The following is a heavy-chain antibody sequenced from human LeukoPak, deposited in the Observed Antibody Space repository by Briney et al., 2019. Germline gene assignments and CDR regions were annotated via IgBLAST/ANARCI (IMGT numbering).Heavy chain of an antibody. CDR3: AKGRYPGVQLWLVDY. J-gene: IGHJ4*02. CDR2: ITSTSSYV. V-gene: IGHV3-21*04. CDR1: GFTFSTYN. D-gene: IGHD5-18*01. Sequence: GGSLRLSCEASGFTFSTYNMNWVRQAPGKRLEWVSSITSTSSYVFYADSVKGRFTISRDNAKKSLYLQMNSLRAEDMALYYCAKGRYPGVQLWLVDYWGQGTLVTVSS.